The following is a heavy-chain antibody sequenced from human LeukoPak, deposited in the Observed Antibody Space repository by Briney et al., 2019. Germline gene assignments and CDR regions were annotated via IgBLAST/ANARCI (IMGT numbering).Heavy chain of an antibody. CDR1: GFTFSDYY. D-gene: IGHD3-9*01. J-gene: IGHJ4*02. CDR3: ARDPESHMILTGYYTSAYFDY. Sequence: GGSLRLSCAASGFTFSDYYMSWIRQAPGKGLEWVSYISSSGSTIYYADSVKGRFTISRDNAKNSLYLQMNSLRAEDTAVYYCARDPESHMILTGYYTSAYFDYWGQGTLVTVSS. V-gene: IGHV3-11*01. CDR2: ISSSGSTI.